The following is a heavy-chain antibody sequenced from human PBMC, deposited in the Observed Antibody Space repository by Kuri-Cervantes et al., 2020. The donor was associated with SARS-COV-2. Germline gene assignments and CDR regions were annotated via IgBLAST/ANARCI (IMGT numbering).Heavy chain of an antibody. J-gene: IGHJ4*02. CDR1: GFTFSIYE. D-gene: IGHD1-26*01. CDR2: ISGSGSTI. V-gene: IGHV3-48*03. CDR3: ARGVGATLIFDY. Sequence: LSLTCAASGFTFSIYEMNWVRQAPGKGLEWVSYISGSGSTIYYADSVKGRFTISRDNANNSLYLQMNSLRAEDTAVYYCARGVGATLIFDYWGQGTLVTVSS.